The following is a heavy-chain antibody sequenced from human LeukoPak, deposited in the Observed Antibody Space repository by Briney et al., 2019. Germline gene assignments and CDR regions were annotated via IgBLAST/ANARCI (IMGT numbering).Heavy chain of an antibody. CDR2: ISGSGGST. V-gene: IGHV3-23*01. CDR3: AKDQLWLHPAALSY. D-gene: IGHD5-18*01. CDR1: GFTFSSYA. Sequence: GGSLRLSYAASGFTFSSYAMSWVRQAPGKGLEWVSAISGSGGSTYYADSVKGRFTISRDNSKNTLYLQMNSLRAEDTAVYYCAKDQLWLHPAALSYWGQGTLVTVSS. J-gene: IGHJ4*02.